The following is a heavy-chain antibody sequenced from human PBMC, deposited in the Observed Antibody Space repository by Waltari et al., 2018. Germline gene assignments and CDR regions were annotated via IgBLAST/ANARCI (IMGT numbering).Heavy chain of an antibody. Sequence: QVQLQESGPGLVKPSQTLSLTCTVSGGSISSGSYYWSWIRQPAGKGLEWIGYLYTSGSTNYTPSLKSRVTISVDTSKNQFSLKLSSVTAADTAVYYCARIPAPAYYFDYWGQGTLVTVSS. J-gene: IGHJ4*02. CDR2: LYTSGST. V-gene: IGHV4-61*09. CDR1: GGSISSGSYY. CDR3: ARIPAPAYYFDY. D-gene: IGHD2-21*01.